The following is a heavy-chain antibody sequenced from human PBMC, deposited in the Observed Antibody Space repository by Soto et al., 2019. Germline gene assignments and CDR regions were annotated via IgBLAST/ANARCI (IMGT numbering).Heavy chain of an antibody. D-gene: IGHD5-12*01. J-gene: IGHJ4*02. CDR2: INSDGSST. V-gene: IGHV3-74*01. CDR3: ARVGVVTTISDY. Sequence: PGGSLRLSCSASGFTFSSYWMHWVRQAPGKGLVWVSRINSDGSSTSYADSVKGRFTISRDNAKNTLYLQMNSLRAEDTALYYCARVGVVTTISDYWGQGTLVTVSS. CDR1: GFTFSSYW.